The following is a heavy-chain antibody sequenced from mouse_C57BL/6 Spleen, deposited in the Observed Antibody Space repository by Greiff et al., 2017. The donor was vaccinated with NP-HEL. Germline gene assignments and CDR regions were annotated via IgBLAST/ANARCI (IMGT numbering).Heavy chain of an antibody. CDR2: INPSNGGT. J-gene: IGHJ1*03. V-gene: IGHV1-53*01. CDR3: ARKNGNYWYFDV. D-gene: IGHD2-1*01. Sequence: QVQLQQPGTELVKPGASVKLSCKASGYTFTSYWMHWVKQRPGQGLEWIGNINPSNGGTNYNATVKSKATLTVDKSSSTAYMQRSSLTSEDSAVYYCARKNGNYWYFDVWGTGTTVTVSS. CDR1: GYTFTSYW.